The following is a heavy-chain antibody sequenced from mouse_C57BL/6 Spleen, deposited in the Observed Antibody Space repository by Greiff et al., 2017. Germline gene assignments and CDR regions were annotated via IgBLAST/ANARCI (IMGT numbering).Heavy chain of an antibody. V-gene: IGHV1-26*01. Sequence: VQLQQSGPELVKPGASVKISCKASGYTFTDYYMNWVKQSHGKSLEWIGDINPNNGGTSYNQKFKGKATLTVDKSSSTAYMELRSLTSEDSAVYYCANWALDYWGQGTTLTVSS. CDR3: ANWALDY. CDR1: GYTFTDYY. D-gene: IGHD4-1*01. J-gene: IGHJ2*01. CDR2: INPNNGGT.